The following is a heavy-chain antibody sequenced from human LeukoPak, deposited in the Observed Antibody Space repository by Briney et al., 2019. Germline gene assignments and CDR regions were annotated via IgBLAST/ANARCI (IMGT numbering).Heavy chain of an antibody. D-gene: IGHD1-26*01. CDR2: ISGSGGST. CDR3: AKDGSGSYYIFDY. J-gene: IGHJ4*02. V-gene: IGHV3-23*01. Sequence: GGSLRLSCAASGFTFSSYAMSWVCQAPGKGLEWVSAISGSGGSTYYADSVKGRFTISRDNSKNTLYLQMNSLRAEDTAVYYCAKDGSGSYYIFDYWGQGTLVTVSS. CDR1: GFTFSSYA.